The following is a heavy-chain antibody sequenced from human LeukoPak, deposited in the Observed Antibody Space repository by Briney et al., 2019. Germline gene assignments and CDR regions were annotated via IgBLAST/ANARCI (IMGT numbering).Heavy chain of an antibody. D-gene: IGHD6-13*01. J-gene: IGHJ4*02. V-gene: IGHV3-23*01. CDR3: AQITPGTHPFDY. CDR1: GFTFSNYA. Sequence: GGSLRLSCSASGFTFSNYAMNWVRQAPGMGLEWVAACGTDGDTYYAGSVRGRFTISRDNAKNTVYLQMNGLRAEDTALYYCAQITPGTHPFDYWGQGTLVTVSS. CDR2: CGTDGDT.